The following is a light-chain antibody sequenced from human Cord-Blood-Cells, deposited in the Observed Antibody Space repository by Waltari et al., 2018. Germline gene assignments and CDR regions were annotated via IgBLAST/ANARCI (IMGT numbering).Light chain of an antibody. CDR1: RRDVGSYNL. CDR3: CSYAGSSTFV. V-gene: IGLV2-23*03. Sequence: QSALTRSASVSGSPGPSITIPCPATRRDVGSYNLVSWYHQHPGNAPKLMIYEGSKRPSGVSNRFSGSKSGNTASLTISGLQAEDEADYYCCSYAGSSTFVFGTGTKVTVL. CDR2: EGS. J-gene: IGLJ1*01.